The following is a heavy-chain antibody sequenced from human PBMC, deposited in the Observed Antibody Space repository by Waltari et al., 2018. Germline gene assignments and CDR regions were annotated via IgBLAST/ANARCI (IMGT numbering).Heavy chain of an antibody. Sequence: QVQLQQWGAGLLKPSETLSLTCAVYGGSFSGYYWSWIRQPPGKGLEWIGEINHSGSTNYNPSLKSRVTISVDTSKNQFSLKLSSVTAADTAVYYCARTMDIVVVVAAPNYGMDVWGQGTTVTVSS. CDR2: INHSGST. D-gene: IGHD2-15*01. V-gene: IGHV4-34*01. CDR1: GGSFSGYY. CDR3: ARTMDIVVVVAAPNYGMDV. J-gene: IGHJ6*02.